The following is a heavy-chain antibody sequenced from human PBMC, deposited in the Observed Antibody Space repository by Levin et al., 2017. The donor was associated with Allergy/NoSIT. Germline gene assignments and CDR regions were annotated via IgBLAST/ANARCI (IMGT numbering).Heavy chain of an antibody. Sequence: PGGSLRLSCAASGFTFSSYSMNWVRQAPGKGLEWVSYISSSSSTIYYADSVKGRFTISRDNAKNSLYLQMNSLRDEDTAVYYCARDRQIVVVTAESRDAFDIWGQGTMVTVSS. J-gene: IGHJ3*02. D-gene: IGHD2-21*02. CDR3: ARDRQIVVVTAESRDAFDI. CDR2: ISSSSSTI. V-gene: IGHV3-48*02. CDR1: GFTFSSYS.